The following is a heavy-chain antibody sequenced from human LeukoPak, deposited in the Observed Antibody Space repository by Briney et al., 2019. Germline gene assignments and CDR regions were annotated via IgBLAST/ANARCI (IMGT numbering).Heavy chain of an antibody. V-gene: IGHV5-51*01. Sequence: GESLKISCKGSGYSFSTYWVGWVRQMPGKGLEWMGIIYPGDSETRYSPSFQGQVTISADKSIDTAYLQWTSLKASDTAMYYCERRRVNTGIVHFDYWGQGTLVTVSS. D-gene: IGHD5-18*01. CDR1: GYSFSTYW. J-gene: IGHJ4*02. CDR3: ERRRVNTGIVHFDY. CDR2: IYPGDSET.